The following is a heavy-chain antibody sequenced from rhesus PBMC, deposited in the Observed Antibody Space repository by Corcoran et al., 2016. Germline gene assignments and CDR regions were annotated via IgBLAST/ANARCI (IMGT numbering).Heavy chain of an antibody. D-gene: IGHD2-15*01. V-gene: IGHV4-127*01. Sequence: QVQLQESGPGLVKPSETLSLTCAVSGYSISSGYGWGWIRQPPGKGLEWIGQFYGGRGSTYYNPSLKSRVTVSKDTSKSQFSLKLSSVTAADPAVYYCARTALRSCFDYWGQGVLVTVSS. J-gene: IGHJ4*01. CDR2: FYGGRGST. CDR3: ARTALRSCFDY. CDR1: GYSISSGYG.